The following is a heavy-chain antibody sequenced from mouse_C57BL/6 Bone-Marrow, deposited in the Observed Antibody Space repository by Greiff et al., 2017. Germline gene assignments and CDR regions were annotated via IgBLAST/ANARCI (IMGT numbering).Heavy chain of an antibody. J-gene: IGHJ2*01. CDR2: IYPGSGST. V-gene: IGHV1-55*01. CDR3: ARGKIGGVREGY. CDR1: GYTFTSYW. D-gene: IGHD1-1*02. Sequence: VQLQQPGAELVKPGASVKMSCKASGYTFTSYWITWVKQRPGQGLEWIGDIYPGSGSTNYNEKFKSKATLTVDTSSSTAYMQLSGLTSEDSAVYYCARGKIGGVREGYWGQGTTLTVSS.